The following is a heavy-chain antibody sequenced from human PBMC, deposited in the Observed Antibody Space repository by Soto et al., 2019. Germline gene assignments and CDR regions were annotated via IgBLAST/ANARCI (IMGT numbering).Heavy chain of an antibody. Sequence: QITLKESGPTLVKPTQTLTLTCTFSGFSLSTSGVGVGWLRQPPGTALEWLALIYWDDDKRYSPSLKSSLTINKDTYKNQVVLKMTNMDPGDTATYYCAHTRGYSCYEYFDYWGQGTLVTVSS. J-gene: IGHJ4*02. V-gene: IGHV2-5*02. CDR3: AHTRGYSCYEYFDY. D-gene: IGHD5-12*01. CDR1: GFSLSTSGVG. CDR2: IYWDDDK.